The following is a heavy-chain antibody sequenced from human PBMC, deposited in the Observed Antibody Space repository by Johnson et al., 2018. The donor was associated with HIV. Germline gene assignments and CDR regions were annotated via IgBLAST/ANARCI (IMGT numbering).Heavy chain of an antibody. Sequence: QVLLVESGGGLVQPGRSLRLSCAASGFTFSSYAMHWVRQAPGKGLEWVTLISYDGRDKFYADSAKGRFSISRDNSKNTLYLQMNTLRVEDTAVYYCARDRAYSSSWEGAFDIWGQGTMVTVSS. CDR3: ARDRAYSSSWEGAFDI. CDR1: GFTFSSYA. J-gene: IGHJ3*02. D-gene: IGHD6-13*01. CDR2: ISYDGRDK. V-gene: IGHV3-30*04.